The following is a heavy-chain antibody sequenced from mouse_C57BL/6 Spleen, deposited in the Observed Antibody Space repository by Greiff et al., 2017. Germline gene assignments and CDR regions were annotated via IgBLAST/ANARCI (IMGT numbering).Heavy chain of an antibody. Sequence: EVQLQQSGPELVKPGASVKIPCKASGYTFTDYNMDWVKQSHGKSLEWIGDINPNNGGTIYNQKFKGKATLTVDKSSSTAYMELRSLTSEDTAVYYCARSRGYDEGWFAYWGQGTLVTVSA. CDR1: GYTFTDYN. J-gene: IGHJ3*01. D-gene: IGHD2-2*01. CDR2: INPNNGGT. CDR3: ARSRGYDEGWFAY. V-gene: IGHV1-18*01.